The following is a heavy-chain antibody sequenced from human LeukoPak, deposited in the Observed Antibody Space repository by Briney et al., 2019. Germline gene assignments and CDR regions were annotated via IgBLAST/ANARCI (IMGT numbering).Heavy chain of an antibody. CDR2: IWYDGSNK. V-gene: IGHV3-33*06. J-gene: IGHJ5*02. D-gene: IGHD2-21*02. Sequence: PGGSLRLSCAASGFTFSSYGMHWVRQAPRKGLEWVAVIWYDGSNKYYADSVKGRFTISRDNSKNTLYLQMNSLGAEDTAEYYCAKDFEAYCGGDCYSKPNWFDPWGQGTLVTVSS. CDR3: AKDFEAYCGGDCYSKPNWFDP. CDR1: GFTFSSYG.